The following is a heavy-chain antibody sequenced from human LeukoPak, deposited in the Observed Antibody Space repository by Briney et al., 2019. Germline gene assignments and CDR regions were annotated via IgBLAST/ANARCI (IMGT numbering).Heavy chain of an antibody. J-gene: IGHJ4*02. D-gene: IGHD3-10*01. Sequence: SETLSLTCTVSGGSISSYCWSWIRQPPGKGLEWIAYMYYSGSTYYNPSLKSRVTISVDTSKNQFSLKLSSVTAADTAVYYCARQAMVRGVIITHFDYWGQGTLVTVSS. V-gene: IGHV4-59*08. CDR2: MYYSGST. CDR3: ARQAMVRGVIITHFDY. CDR1: GGSISSYC.